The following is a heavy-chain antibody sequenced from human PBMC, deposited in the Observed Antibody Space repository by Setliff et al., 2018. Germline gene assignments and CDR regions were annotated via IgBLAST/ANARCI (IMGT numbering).Heavy chain of an antibody. CDR3: AREQWLDQPGYYYMDV. J-gene: IGHJ6*03. CDR1: GGSISSYY. CDR2: IYIGGSA. D-gene: IGHD6-19*01. Sequence: ETLSLTCTVSGGSISSYYWSWIRQPAGKGLEWIGHIYIGGSANYNPSLKSRVTMSIDTSKNQFSLKLNSVTAADMAVYYCAREQWLDQPGYYYMDVWAKGTTVTVSS. V-gene: IGHV4-4*07.